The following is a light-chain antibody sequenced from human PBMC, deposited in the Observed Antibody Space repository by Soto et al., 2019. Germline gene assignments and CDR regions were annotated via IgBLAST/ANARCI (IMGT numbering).Light chain of an antibody. V-gene: IGLV2-14*01. CDR2: EVS. CDR1: SSDVGGYNY. CDR3: SSYTNSSPDA. Sequence: QSVLTQPASVSGSPGQSITISCTGTSSDVGGYNYVSLYQHHPGKAPRLMIYEVSNRTSGVSNRFSGYKSGNTASLTISWLQAEDEADYYCSSYTNSSPDAFATGTKLTVL. J-gene: IGLJ1*01.